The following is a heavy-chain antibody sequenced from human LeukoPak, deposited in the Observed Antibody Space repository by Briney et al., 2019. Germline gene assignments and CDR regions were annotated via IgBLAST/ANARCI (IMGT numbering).Heavy chain of an antibody. CDR3: VRVTGYCSGGSCYLTPLFDY. CDR2: ISAYNGNT. D-gene: IGHD2-15*01. Sequence: ASVKVSCKASGYTFTSYGISWVRQAPGQGLEWMGWISAYNGNTNYAQKLQGRVTMTTDTSTSTAYMELRSLRSDDTAVYYCVRVTGYCSGGSCYLTPLFDYWGQGTLVTVSS. CDR1: GYTFTSYG. V-gene: IGHV1-18*01. J-gene: IGHJ4*02.